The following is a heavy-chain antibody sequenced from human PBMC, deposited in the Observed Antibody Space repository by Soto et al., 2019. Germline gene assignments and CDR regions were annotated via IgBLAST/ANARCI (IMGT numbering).Heavy chain of an antibody. Sequence: GGSLRLSCAACGFTVSSNYMSWVRQAPGKGLEWVSVIYSGGSTYYADSVKGRFTISRDNSKNTLYLQMNSLRAEDTAVYYCARVGGHVLRYFDWLPPIDYWGQGTLVTVSS. J-gene: IGHJ4*02. CDR1: GFTVSSNY. D-gene: IGHD3-9*01. CDR2: IYSGGST. CDR3: ARVGGHVLRYFDWLPPIDY. V-gene: IGHV3-66*01.